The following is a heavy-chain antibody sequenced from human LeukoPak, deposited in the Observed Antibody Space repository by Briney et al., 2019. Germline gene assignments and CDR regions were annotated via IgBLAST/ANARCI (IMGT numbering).Heavy chain of an antibody. CDR1: GGSIRSSSYY. Sequence: SETLSLTCTVSGGSIRSSSYYWGWIRHPRGRGREWIVNIYYSGRTYYNPSFRSRVTISVDKSKDQFSVRLSSVTAADTAVYYCARCHSSGWLRFESWGQGTLVTLSS. J-gene: IGHJ4*02. D-gene: IGHD6-19*01. CDR3: ARCHSSGWLRFES. CDR2: IYYSGRT. V-gene: IGHV4-39*01.